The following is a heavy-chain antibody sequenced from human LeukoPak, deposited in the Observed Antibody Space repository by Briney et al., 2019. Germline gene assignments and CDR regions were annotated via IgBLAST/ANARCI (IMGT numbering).Heavy chain of an antibody. CDR3: AKFVIYEGEDF. J-gene: IGHJ4*02. D-gene: IGHD2/OR15-2a*01. V-gene: IGHV3-21*01. Sequence: GGSLRLSCVASGFTFSRYNMNWVRRAPGKGLEWVASISSGSSSISYAHSVKGRFIISRDNAQNSLYLQMNSLTAEDTAVYYCAKFVIYEGEDFWGQGTLVAVSS. CDR1: GFTFSRYN. CDR2: ISSGSSSI.